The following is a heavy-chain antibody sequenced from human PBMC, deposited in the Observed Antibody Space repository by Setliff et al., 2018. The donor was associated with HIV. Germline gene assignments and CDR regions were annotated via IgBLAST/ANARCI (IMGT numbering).Heavy chain of an antibody. CDR2: IHRATTTV. D-gene: IGHD3-10*01. J-gene: IGHJ4*02. CDR3: ARDLDGRQLWPPFDY. CDR1: GFAFSDYA. V-gene: IGHV3-48*01. Sequence: GGSLRLSCVASGFAFSDYAMSWVRQAPGRGLEWISYIHRATTTVYYADSVKGRFTISRDNGKNSLYLQMNSLRTEDTAVYYCARDLDGRQLWPPFDYWGQGTRVTVSS.